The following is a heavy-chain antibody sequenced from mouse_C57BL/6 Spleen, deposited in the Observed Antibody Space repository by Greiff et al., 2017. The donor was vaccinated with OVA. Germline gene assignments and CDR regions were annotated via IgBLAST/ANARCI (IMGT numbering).Heavy chain of an antibody. CDR3: ARGVNWDGGNFDY. CDR2: ISYDGSN. Sequence: EVQLQESGPGLVKPSQSLSLTCSVTGYSITSGYYWNWIRQFPGNKLEWMGYISYDGSNNYNPSLKNRISITRDTSKNQFFLKLNSVTTEDTATYYCARGVNWDGGNFDYWGQGTTLTVSS. J-gene: IGHJ2*01. V-gene: IGHV3-6*01. D-gene: IGHD4-1*01. CDR1: GYSITSGYY.